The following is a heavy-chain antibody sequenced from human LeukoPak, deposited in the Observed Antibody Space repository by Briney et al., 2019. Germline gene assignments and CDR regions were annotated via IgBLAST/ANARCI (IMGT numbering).Heavy chain of an antibody. CDR3: ARDMSYYYGSGSYPGGMDV. V-gene: IGHV4-4*08. J-gene: IGHJ6*02. D-gene: IGHD3-10*01. Sequence: SESLSLTRTVSSGDSMSNYYWTWIRQSPGQGLEWIGYIAYINSSGRTHYNPALKSRISISIATSKNQISLNVSSVTAADTAMYYCARDMSYYYGSGSYPGGMDVWGQGTTVTVSS. CDR1: SGDSMSNYY. CDR2: INSSGRT.